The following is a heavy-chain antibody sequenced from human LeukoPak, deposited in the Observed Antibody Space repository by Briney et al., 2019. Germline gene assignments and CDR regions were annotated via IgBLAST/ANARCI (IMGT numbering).Heavy chain of an antibody. CDR2: MNPNSGNT. Sequence: GASVKVSCKASGYTFTGYNMHWVRQAPGQGLEWMGWMNPNSGNTGYAQKFQGRVTMTRNTSISTAYMELSSLRSEDTAVYYCARVHDSSSWYRFYYYYYGMDVWGQGTTVTVSS. D-gene: IGHD6-13*01. CDR3: ARVHDSSSWYRFYYYYYGMDV. CDR1: GYTFTGYN. V-gene: IGHV1-8*02. J-gene: IGHJ6*02.